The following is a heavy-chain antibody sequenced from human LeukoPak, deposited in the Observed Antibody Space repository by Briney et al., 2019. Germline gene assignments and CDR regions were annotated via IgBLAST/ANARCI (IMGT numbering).Heavy chain of an antibody. D-gene: IGHD1-26*01. CDR3: ARTSIVGAIIPLDY. V-gene: IGHV4-34*01. Sequence: SETLSLTCAVYGGSFSGYYWSWIRQPPGKGLEWIGEINHSGSTNYNPSLKSRVTISVDTSKNQFSLKLSSVTAADTAVYYCARTSIVGAIIPLDYWGQGTLVAVSS. CDR1: GGSFSGYY. J-gene: IGHJ4*02. CDR2: INHSGST.